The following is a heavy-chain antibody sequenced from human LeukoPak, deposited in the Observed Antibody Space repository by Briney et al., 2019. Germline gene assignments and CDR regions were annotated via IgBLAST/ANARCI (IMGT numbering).Heavy chain of an antibody. D-gene: IGHD3-22*01. Sequence: ASVKVPCKASGYTFTSYDINWVRQATGQGLEWMGWMNPNSGNKGYAQKFQGRVTMTRNTSISTAYMELSSLRSEDTAVYYCARGPYHYYDSSGYYNYWGQGTLVTVSS. CDR1: GYTFTSYD. CDR3: ARGPYHYYDSSGYYNY. CDR2: MNPNSGNK. J-gene: IGHJ4*02. V-gene: IGHV1-8*01.